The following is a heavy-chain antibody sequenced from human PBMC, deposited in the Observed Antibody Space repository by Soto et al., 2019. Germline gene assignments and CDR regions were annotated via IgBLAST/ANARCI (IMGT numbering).Heavy chain of an antibody. V-gene: IGHV1-69*02. Sequence: QVQLVQSGSEVKKPGSSVKVSCKASGGTFSSYTISWVRQAPGQGLEWMGRIIPILGIANYAQKFQGRGTITADKATSTAYMELSSLRSEDTAVYYCARARTPIAAAGTFDYWGQGTLVTVSS. CDR1: GGTFSSYT. J-gene: IGHJ4*02. D-gene: IGHD6-13*01. CDR2: IIPILGIA. CDR3: ARARTPIAAAGTFDY.